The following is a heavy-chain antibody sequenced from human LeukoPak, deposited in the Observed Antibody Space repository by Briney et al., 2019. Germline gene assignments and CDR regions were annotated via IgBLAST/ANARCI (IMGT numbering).Heavy chain of an antibody. CDR2: IYYSGST. D-gene: IGHD3-3*01. CDR1: GASVSSGDYY. Sequence: SQTLSLTCTVSGASVSSGDYYWSWVRQHPGKGLEWIGYIYYSGSTYYNPSLKSRVTISVDTSKNQFSLKLSSVTAADTAVYYCARGSRFLEWLSWFDPWGRGTLVTVSS. J-gene: IGHJ5*02. V-gene: IGHV4-31*03. CDR3: ARGSRFLEWLSWFDP.